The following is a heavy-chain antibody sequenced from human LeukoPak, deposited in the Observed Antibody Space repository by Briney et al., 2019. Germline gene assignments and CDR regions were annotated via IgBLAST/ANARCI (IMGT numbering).Heavy chain of an antibody. CDR3: VRDKGVGRTERFDS. CDR1: GFTVSSSY. CDR2: ILGNSMT. Sequence: PGGSLRLSCAVSGFTVSSSYMTWDRKAPGKGLEWVSLILGNSMTTYAYSVRGRFTISRDNSKKPLFLQMTNLRAEDTAVYYCVRDKGVGRTERFDSWGPGTLVTVSS. D-gene: IGHD1-26*01. V-gene: IGHV3-53*01. J-gene: IGHJ4*02.